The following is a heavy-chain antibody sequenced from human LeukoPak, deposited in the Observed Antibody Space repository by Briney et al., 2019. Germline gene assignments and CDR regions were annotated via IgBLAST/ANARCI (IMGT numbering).Heavy chain of an antibody. Sequence: GGSLRLSCTASGFTFSNLDMTWVRQAPGKGREWVSVITSNGGRSNYADFAKGRFTTSRDTSKDTLYLQMNGLSAEDTALYYCVKGGWLDNWGQGALVTVSS. CDR3: VKGGWLDN. J-gene: IGHJ4*02. CDR1: GFTFSNLD. V-gene: IGHV3-23*01. D-gene: IGHD6-19*01. CDR2: ITSNGGRS.